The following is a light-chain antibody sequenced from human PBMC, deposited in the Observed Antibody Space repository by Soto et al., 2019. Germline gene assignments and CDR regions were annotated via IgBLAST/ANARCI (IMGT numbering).Light chain of an antibody. CDR3: QQYNNGTLT. CDR1: QSVRIL. J-gene: IGKJ1*01. CDR2: CAT. Sequence: EIVMTQGPATLCVSPGERATLSCRASQSVRILLAWYQQKPGQAPRLLMHCATTRATGIPARFSGSGSGTDFTLTISSLQSEAFAVYSCQQYNNGTLTFGPGTKVEIK. V-gene: IGKV3-15*01.